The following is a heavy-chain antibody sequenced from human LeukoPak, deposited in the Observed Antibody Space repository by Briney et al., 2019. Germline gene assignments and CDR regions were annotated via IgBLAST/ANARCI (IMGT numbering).Heavy chain of an antibody. CDR1: GGSISSYY. CDR3: ARDPLRDDYGDYGSFDY. V-gene: IGHV4-4*07. Sequence: SETPSLTRTVSGGSISSYYWSWIRPPPGKGLEWIGRIYTSGSTNSNPSLKRLVTMSVDTSKTQFSLKLSSVAAADTAVYYCARDPLRDDYGDYGSFDYWGQGTLVTVSS. CDR2: IYTSGST. J-gene: IGHJ4*02. D-gene: IGHD4-17*01.